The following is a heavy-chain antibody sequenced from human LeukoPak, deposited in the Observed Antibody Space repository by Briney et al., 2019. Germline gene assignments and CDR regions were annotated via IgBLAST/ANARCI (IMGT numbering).Heavy chain of an antibody. J-gene: IGHJ3*02. V-gene: IGHV4-39*01. CDR3: ARARMDGTTVTDAFDI. CDR1: GGSISSSTYY. Sequence: SETLSLTCTVSGGSISSSTYYWGWIRQPPGKGLEWIGSIYYSGSTYSNPSLKSRVTISVDTSKNQFSLKLSSVTAADTAVYYCARARMDGTTVTDAFDIWGQGTMVTVSS. CDR2: IYYSGST. D-gene: IGHD1-1*01.